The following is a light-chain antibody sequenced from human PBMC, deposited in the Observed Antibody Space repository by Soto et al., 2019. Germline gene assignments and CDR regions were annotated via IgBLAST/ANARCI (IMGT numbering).Light chain of an antibody. CDR2: LTH. J-gene: IGLJ3*02. V-gene: IGLV1-47*02. CDR1: SSNIGNNY. CDR3: AAWDVSLTAWV. Sequence: QSALTQPPSASATPGQRITISCSGGSSNIGNNYVYWYQQLPGTAPKLLIYLTHYRPSGVPDRVSGSKSGTSAYLAISGLRSEDEADYYCAAWDVSLTAWVFGGGTKVTVL.